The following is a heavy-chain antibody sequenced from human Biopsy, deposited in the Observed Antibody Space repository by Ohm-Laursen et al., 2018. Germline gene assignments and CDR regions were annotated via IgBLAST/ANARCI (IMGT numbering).Heavy chain of an antibody. J-gene: IGHJ2*01. CDR3: ASAGYNPDWNFDL. D-gene: IGHD5-24*01. V-gene: IGHV4-59*12. Sequence: SETLSLTCTVSGGPIDSYYWSWIRQPPGKALEWIGYIYFTGRTSYNPSLKRRVTMSVNTSKKQFSLRLSSVTAADTAVYYCASAGYNPDWNFDLWGRGTRVTVSS. CDR1: GGPIDSYY. CDR2: IYFTGRT.